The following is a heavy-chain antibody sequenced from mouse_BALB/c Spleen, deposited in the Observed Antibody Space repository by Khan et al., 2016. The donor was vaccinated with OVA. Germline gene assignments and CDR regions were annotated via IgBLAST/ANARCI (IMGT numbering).Heavy chain of an antibody. J-gene: IGHJ3*01. Sequence: EVELVESGGGLVQPGGSRKLSCAASGFTLSDYGMAWVRQAPGKGPEWLSFISSLAYNFYYADTVTGRFTISRENAKNTLYLEMSSLRSEDTAMYYCAKGGRGGFAYCGQGPLVTVSA. CDR1: GFTLSDYG. CDR2: ISSLAYNF. CDR3: AKGGRGGFAY. D-gene: IGHD6-1*01. V-gene: IGHV5-15*02.